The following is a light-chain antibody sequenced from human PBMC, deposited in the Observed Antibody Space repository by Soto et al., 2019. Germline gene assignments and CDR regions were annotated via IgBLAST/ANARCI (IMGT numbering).Light chain of an antibody. Sequence: DIQMTQSPSTLSASVGDRVTITCWASQSIGSWLAWHQQKPGKAPKLLIFDATYLESGVPSRFSGSGSGTEFTLTSSSLQPDDSATYYCQQYESHSETFGQGTKVEIK. J-gene: IGKJ1*01. CDR2: DAT. CDR3: QQYESHSET. CDR1: QSIGSW. V-gene: IGKV1-5*01.